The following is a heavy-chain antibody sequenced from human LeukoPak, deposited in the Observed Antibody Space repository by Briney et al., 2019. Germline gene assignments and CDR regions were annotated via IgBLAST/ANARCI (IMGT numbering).Heavy chain of an antibody. V-gene: IGHV4-59*01. CDR2: IYYSGST. D-gene: IGHD3-10*01. Sequence: PSETLSLTCTVSGGSISSYYWSWIRQPPGKGLEWIGYIYYSGSTNYNPSLKSRVTISLDTSKNQFSLRLSSVTAADTAVYYCASMLGSGSRTYLFDFWGQGILVTVSS. CDR1: GGSISSYY. CDR3: ASMLGSGSRTYLFDF. J-gene: IGHJ4*02.